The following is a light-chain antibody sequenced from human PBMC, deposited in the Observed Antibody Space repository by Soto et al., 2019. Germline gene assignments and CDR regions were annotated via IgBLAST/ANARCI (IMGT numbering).Light chain of an antibody. CDR1: QSVRTN. V-gene: IGKV3D-15*01. CDR2: YAS. Sequence: EVMMTQFPDTVSVTAGERVTLSCGASQSVRTNLAWYQQRPGQAPRLLIHYASTRASDIPARFSGSGSGTNFTLAISSLQSEDFAVYYCRQYAYWPETFGQGTKVDIK. J-gene: IGKJ1*01. CDR3: RQYAYWPET.